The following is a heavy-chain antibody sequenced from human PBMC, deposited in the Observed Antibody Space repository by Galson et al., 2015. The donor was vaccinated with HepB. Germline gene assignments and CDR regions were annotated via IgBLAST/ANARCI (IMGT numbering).Heavy chain of an antibody. J-gene: IGHJ6*02. CDR1: GGTFSSYA. V-gene: IGHV1-69*13. Sequence: SVKVSCKASGGTFSSYAISWVRQAPGQGLEWMGGIIPIFGTANYAQKLQGRVTITADESTSTAYMELSSLRSEDTAVYYCASVRFLEWLSPHGDYYGMDVWGQGTTVTVSS. CDR2: IIPIFGTA. CDR3: ASVRFLEWLSPHGDYYGMDV. D-gene: IGHD3-3*01.